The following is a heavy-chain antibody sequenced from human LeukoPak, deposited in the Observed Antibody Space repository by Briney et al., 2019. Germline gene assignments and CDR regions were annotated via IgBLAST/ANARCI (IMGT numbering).Heavy chain of an antibody. CDR1: GYSFTSYW. Sequence: NHGESLKISCKGSGYSFTSYWIGWVRQMPGKGLEWMGIIYPDDSDTRYSPSFQGQVTFSADKSINTAYLQWSSLKASDTGMCYCASRRISYGDYVLDYWGQGTLVTVSS. D-gene: IGHD4-17*01. CDR3: ASRRISYGDYVLDY. V-gene: IGHV5-51*01. CDR2: IYPDDSDT. J-gene: IGHJ4*02.